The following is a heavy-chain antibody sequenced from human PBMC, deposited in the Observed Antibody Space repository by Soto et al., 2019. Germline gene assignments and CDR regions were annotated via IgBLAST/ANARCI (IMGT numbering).Heavy chain of an antibody. J-gene: IGHJ2*01. V-gene: IGHV3-30-3*01. Sequence: GGSLRLSCAASGFTFSSYAMHWVRQAPGKGLEWVAVISYDGSNKYYADSVKGRFTISRDNSKNTLYLQMNSLRAEDTAVYYCARVRDTAMVYWDFDLWGRGTLVTVSS. CDR2: ISYDGSNK. CDR3: ARVRDTAMVYWDFDL. CDR1: GFTFSSYA. D-gene: IGHD5-18*01.